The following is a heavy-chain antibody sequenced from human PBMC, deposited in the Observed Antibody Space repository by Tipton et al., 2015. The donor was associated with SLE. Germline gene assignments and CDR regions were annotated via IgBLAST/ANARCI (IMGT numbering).Heavy chain of an antibody. CDR3: ARVPFDYSDSSGYYYGIDV. J-gene: IGHJ6*02. CDR2: MYFSGNT. V-gene: IGHV4-39*07. D-gene: IGHD3-22*01. CDR1: GGSISESTYS. Sequence: TLSLTCTVSGGSISESTYSWDWIRQAPGKGLEWIGSMYFSGNTYYNPFLRSRVTISADTSKNQFSLKLTSVTAADTAVYYCARVPFDYSDSSGYYYGIDVWGQGTTVTVSS.